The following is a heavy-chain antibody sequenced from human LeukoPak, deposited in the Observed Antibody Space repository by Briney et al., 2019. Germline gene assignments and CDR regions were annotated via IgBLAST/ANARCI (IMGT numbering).Heavy chain of an antibody. CDR3: ARDSGAYCGGDCYSSGWLDP. V-gene: IGHV4-38-2*02. CDR1: GYSISSGYY. CDR2: IYHSGST. Sequence: PSETLSLTRTVSGYSISSGYYWGWIRQPPGKGLEWIGSIYHSGSTYYNPSLKSRVTISVDTSKNQFSLKLSSVTAADTAVYYCARDSGAYCGGDCYSSGWLDPWGQGTLVTVSS. D-gene: IGHD2-21*01. J-gene: IGHJ5*02.